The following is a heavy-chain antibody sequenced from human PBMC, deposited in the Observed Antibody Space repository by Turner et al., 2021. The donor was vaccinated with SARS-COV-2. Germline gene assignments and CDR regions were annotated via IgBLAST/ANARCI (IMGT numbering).Heavy chain of an antibody. CDR2: IYYSGST. Sequence: QLQLQESGPGLVKPSETLSLTCPVTGGSISSSSYYWGWNRPPPGKGLEWIGGIYYSGSTYYNPSLKSRVTISVDTSKNQFSLKLTSVTAADTAVYFCARHWEVAAAAYLARFDPWGQGTLVTVSS. CDR1: GGSISSSSYY. V-gene: IGHV4-39*01. CDR3: ARHWEVAAAAYLARFDP. J-gene: IGHJ5*02. D-gene: IGHD6-13*01.